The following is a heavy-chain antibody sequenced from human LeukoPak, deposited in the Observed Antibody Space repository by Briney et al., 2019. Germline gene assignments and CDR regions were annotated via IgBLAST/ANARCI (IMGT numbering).Heavy chain of an antibody. CDR3: TRLLGGSLLIRDY. D-gene: IGHD1-26*01. J-gene: IGHJ4*02. CDR1: GFTFSNAW. Sequence: GGSLRLSCAASGFTFSNAWMSWVRQAPGKGLEWVGRIKSKTDGGTTDYAAPVKGRFTISRDDSKNTLYLQMNSLKTEDTAVYYCTRLLGGSLLIRDYWGQGTLVTVSS. V-gene: IGHV3-15*01. CDR2: IKSKTDGGTT.